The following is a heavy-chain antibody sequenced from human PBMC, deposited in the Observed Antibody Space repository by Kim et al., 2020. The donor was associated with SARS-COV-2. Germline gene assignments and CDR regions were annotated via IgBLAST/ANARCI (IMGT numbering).Heavy chain of an antibody. CDR2: IYCNSGNT. V-gene: IGHV3-9*01. D-gene: IGHD6-19*01. CDR3: AKDPRARLGSVNNWLYP. Sequence: GGSLRLSCAASGFTFNDYAMNWVRQAPGKGLEWVSGIYCNSGNTDYADSVKGRFTISRDNGKNSLYLQMNRLRPEDTALYYCAKDPRARLGSVNNWLYPWGQGTLVTVSS. J-gene: IGHJ5*02. CDR1: GFTFNDYA.